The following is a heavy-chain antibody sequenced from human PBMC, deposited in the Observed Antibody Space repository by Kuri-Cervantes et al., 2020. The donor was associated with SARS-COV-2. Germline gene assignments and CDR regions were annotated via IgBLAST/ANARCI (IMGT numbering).Heavy chain of an antibody. CDR1: GLTFVNYA. V-gene: IGHV1-3*01. CDR3: AMYFYGSGNYHDTLDK. D-gene: IGHD3-10*01. Sequence: ASVKVSCKSSGLTFVNYAMHWVRQAPGQRLEWMGWINAGNDDTKISQKFQGRVTITRDIFADTAYVDLSSLRSEDTAVYYCAMYFYGSGNYHDTLDKWGQGTLVTVSS. CDR2: INAGNDDT. J-gene: IGHJ4*02.